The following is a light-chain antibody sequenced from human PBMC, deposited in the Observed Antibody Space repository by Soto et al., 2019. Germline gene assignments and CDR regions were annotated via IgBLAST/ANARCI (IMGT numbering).Light chain of an antibody. CDR3: QSYYSSLSGYVV. CDR2: GNS. J-gene: IGLJ2*01. Sequence: QSVLTQPPSVSGAPGQRVTISCTGSSSNIGAGYDVHWYQQLPGTAPKLLFYGNSNRPSGVPDRFSGSKSGTSASLAITGLQAEDEADYYCQSYYSSLSGYVVFGGGTKLTVL. V-gene: IGLV1-40*01. CDR1: SSNIGAGYD.